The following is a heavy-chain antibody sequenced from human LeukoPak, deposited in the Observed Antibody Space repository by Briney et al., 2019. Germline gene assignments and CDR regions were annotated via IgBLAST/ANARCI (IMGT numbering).Heavy chain of an antibody. J-gene: IGHJ4*02. D-gene: IGHD6-6*01. CDR1: GFTFSDYY. V-gene: IGHV3-11*04. Sequence: PGGSLRLSCAASGFTFSDYYMSWIRQAPGKGLEWVSYISSSGSTIYYADSVKGRFTISRDNAKNSLYLQMNSLRAEDTAVYYCARSSYSSSSDYFDYWGQGTLVTVSS. CDR2: ISSSGSTI. CDR3: ARSSYSSSSDYFDY.